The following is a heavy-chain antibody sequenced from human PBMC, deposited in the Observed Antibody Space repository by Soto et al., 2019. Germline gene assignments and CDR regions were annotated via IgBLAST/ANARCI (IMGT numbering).Heavy chain of an antibody. CDR2: IYYSGST. Sequence: PSETLSLTCTVSGGSISSYYWSWIRQPPGKGLEWIGNIYYSGSTNYNPSLKSRVTISVDTSKNQFSLKLSSVTAADTAVYYCAREDYGDYEYAFDIWGQGTMVTVSS. D-gene: IGHD4-17*01. CDR3: AREDYGDYEYAFDI. J-gene: IGHJ3*02. CDR1: GGSISSYY. V-gene: IGHV4-59*01.